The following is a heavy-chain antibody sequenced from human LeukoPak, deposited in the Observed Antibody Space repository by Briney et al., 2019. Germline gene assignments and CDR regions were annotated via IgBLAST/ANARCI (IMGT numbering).Heavy chain of an antibody. Sequence: GGSLRLSCAASGFTFSSYWMHWVRQAPGKGLVWVSRINTDGSSTRYADSVKGRFTISRDNAKNTLYLQMNSLRAEDTAVYYYARAYCSGGSCPNGINVWGQGTTVTVSS. V-gene: IGHV3-74*01. D-gene: IGHD2-15*01. CDR1: GFTFSSYW. CDR2: INTDGSST. CDR3: ARAYCSGGSCPNGINV. J-gene: IGHJ6*02.